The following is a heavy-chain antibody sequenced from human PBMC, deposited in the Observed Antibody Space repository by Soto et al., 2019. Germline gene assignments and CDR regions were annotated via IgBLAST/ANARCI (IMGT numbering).Heavy chain of an antibody. J-gene: IGHJ6*03. D-gene: IGHD3-16*01. CDR3: ARAPVHVLGLYYYYYYMDV. V-gene: IGHV3-33*01. Sequence: GGSLRLSCAASGFTFSSYGMHWVRQAPGKGLEWVAVIWYDGSNKYYADSVKGRFTISRDNSKNTLYLQMNSLRAEDTAVYYCARAPVHVLGLYYYYYYMDVWGKGTTVTVSS. CDR1: GFTFSSYG. CDR2: IWYDGSNK.